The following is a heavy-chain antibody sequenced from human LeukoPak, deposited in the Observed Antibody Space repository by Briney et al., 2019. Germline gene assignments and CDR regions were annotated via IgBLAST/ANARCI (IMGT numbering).Heavy chain of an antibody. CDR3: ARISYGDFGSDY. CDR1: ALTFSSYA. J-gene: IGHJ4*02. V-gene: IGHV3-30-3*01. Sequence: GGSLRLSCVASALTFSSYAMHWVRQAPGKGLEWVAVISYVGDNKDYADSVKGRFTISRDNSNNTLYLQMNSLRPEDTAVYYCARISYGDFGSDYWGQGSLVTVSS. D-gene: IGHD4-17*01. CDR2: ISYVGDNK.